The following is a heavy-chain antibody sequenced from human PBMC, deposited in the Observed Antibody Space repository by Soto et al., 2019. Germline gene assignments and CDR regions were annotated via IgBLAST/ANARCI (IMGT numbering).Heavy chain of an antibody. CDR1: GGPFIRYA. V-gene: IGHV1-69*13. CDR2: IIPIFGTA. J-gene: IGHJ4*02. Sequence: SVKVSCMASGGPFIRYAIIWVRLTPGQGLEWMGEIIPIFGTANYAQKFQGRVTITADESTSTAYMELSSLRSEDTAVYYCARDSAKVTTFFGFDYWGQGTLVTVS. CDR3: ARDSAKVTTFFGFDY. D-gene: IGHD4-4*01.